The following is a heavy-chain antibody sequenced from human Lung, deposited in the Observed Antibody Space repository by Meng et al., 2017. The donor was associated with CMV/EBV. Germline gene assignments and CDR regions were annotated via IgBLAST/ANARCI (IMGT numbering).Heavy chain of an antibody. J-gene: IGHJ3*01. V-gene: IGHV3-74*01. D-gene: IGHD2-2*01. CDR1: GFTFSGYW. Sequence: GESXKISCAASGFTFSGYWMHWVRQAPGKGLVWVSRINTDGSLTNHADSVKGRFTISRDNVRNKLYLQMNSLRVEDTAVYYCGRMPPGAIDNGFDFWGQGXMVTVSS. CDR3: GRMPPGAIDNGFDF. CDR2: INTDGSLT.